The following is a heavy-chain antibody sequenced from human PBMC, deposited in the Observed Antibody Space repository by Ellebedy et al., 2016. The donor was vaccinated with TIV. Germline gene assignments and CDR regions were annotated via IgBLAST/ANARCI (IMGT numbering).Heavy chain of an antibody. Sequence: SETLSLXXTVSGGSISSYYWSWIRQPPGKGLEWIGYIYYSGSTNYNPSLKSRVTISVDTSKNQFSLKLSSVTAADTAVYYCAVVGSGYDSIDYWGQGTLVTVSS. CDR3: AVVGSGYDSIDY. D-gene: IGHD5-12*01. V-gene: IGHV4-59*01. CDR1: GGSISSYY. J-gene: IGHJ4*02. CDR2: IYYSGST.